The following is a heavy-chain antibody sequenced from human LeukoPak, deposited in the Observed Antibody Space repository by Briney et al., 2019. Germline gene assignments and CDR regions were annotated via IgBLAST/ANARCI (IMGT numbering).Heavy chain of an antibody. V-gene: IGHV1-18*01. D-gene: IGHD6-6*01. Sequence: GASVKVPCKASGYTFTSYGISWVRQAPGQGLEWMGWISAYNGNTNYAQKLQGRVTMTTDTSTSTAYMELRSLRSDDTAVYYCARDRKLSSSSSPYYYYYGMDVWGQGTTATVSS. CDR2: ISAYNGNT. CDR1: GYTFTSYG. CDR3: ARDRKLSSSSSPYYYYYGMDV. J-gene: IGHJ6*02.